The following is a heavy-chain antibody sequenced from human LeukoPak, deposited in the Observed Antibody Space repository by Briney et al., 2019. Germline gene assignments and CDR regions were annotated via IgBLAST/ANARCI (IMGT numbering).Heavy chain of an antibody. CDR1: GGSISSSSYY. J-gene: IGHJ5*02. V-gene: IGHV4-39*01. Sequence: PSETLSLTCTVSGGSISSSSYYWGWIRQPPGKGLEWIGSIYYSGSTYYNPSLKSRVTISVDTSKNQFSLKLSSVTAADTAVYYCARQIGVYPAVEAENWFDPWGQGTLVTVSS. CDR3: ARQIGVYPAVEAENWFDP. D-gene: IGHD6-6*01. CDR2: IYYSGST.